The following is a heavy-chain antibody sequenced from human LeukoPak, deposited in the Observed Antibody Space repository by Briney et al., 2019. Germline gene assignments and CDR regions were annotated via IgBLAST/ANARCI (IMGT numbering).Heavy chain of an antibody. J-gene: IGHJ6*02. CDR2: ISSSSSTI. CDR3: ARPPPLNYDILTGPTRYYGMDV. V-gene: IGHV3-48*02. D-gene: IGHD3-9*01. Sequence: GGSLRLSCAASGFTFSSYSMTWVRQAPGKGLEWVSYISSSSSTIYYADSVKGRFTISRDNAKNSLYLQMNSLRDEDTAVYYCARPPPLNYDILTGPTRYYGMDVWGQGTTVTVSS. CDR1: GFTFSSYS.